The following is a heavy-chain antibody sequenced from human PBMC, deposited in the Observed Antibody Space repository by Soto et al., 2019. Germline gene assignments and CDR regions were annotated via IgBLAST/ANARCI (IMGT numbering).Heavy chain of an antibody. CDR2: IYATGTT. D-gene: IGHD1-26*01. J-gene: IGHJ4*02. CDR1: GASISGFY. Sequence: PWETLSLTCTVSGASISGFYWSWIRKSAGKGLEWIGRIYATGTTDYNPSLKSRDMMSVDTSKKQFSLKLRSVTAADTAVYYCASRNPGASVDDWGQGSLVTVSS. CDR3: ASRNPGASVDD. V-gene: IGHV4-4*07.